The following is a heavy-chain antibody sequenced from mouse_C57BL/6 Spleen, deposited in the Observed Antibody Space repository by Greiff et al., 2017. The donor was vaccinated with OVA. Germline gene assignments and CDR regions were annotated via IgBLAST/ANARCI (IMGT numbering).Heavy chain of an antibody. V-gene: IGHV5-4*01. CDR1: GFTFSSYA. J-gene: IGHJ1*03. Sequence: EVHLVESGGGLVKPGGSLKLSCAASGFTFSSYAMSWVRQTPEKRLEWVATISDGGSYTYYPDNVKGRFTISRDNAKNNLYLQMSHLKSEDTAMYYCARERNYYGSSPWYFDVWGTGTTVTVSS. CDR3: ARERNYYGSSPWYFDV. D-gene: IGHD1-1*01. CDR2: ISDGGSYT.